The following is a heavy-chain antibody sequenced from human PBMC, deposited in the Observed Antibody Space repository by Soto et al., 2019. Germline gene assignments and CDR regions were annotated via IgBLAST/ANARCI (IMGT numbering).Heavy chain of an antibody. J-gene: IGHJ6*02. CDR3: ARDCRIAVAYTDGMDV. V-gene: IGHV1-69*12. D-gene: IGHD6-19*01. CDR1: GGTFSSYA. Sequence: QVQLVQSGAEVKKPGSSVKVSCKASGGTFSSYAISWVRQAPGQGLEWMGGIIPIFGTANYAQKFQGRVTITADESTSTAYMELSSRSAEDTAVYYCARDCRIAVAYTDGMDVWGQGTTVTVSS. CDR2: IIPIFGTA.